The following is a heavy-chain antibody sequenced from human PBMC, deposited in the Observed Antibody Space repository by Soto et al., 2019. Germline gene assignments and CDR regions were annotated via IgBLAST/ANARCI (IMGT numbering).Heavy chain of an antibody. D-gene: IGHD2-2*01. CDR1: GGSISSGGSY. Sequence: QVQLQESGPGLVKPSQTLSLTCTVSGGSISSGGSYWSWIRQSPGKGLEWIGYIYYSGTTYYNPSIKSRVSISLDTSKNQFSLKLSSVTAADTAIYHCASGHCFSSSCSYLDLWGRGTLVTVSS. J-gene: IGHJ2*01. CDR3: ASGHCFSSSCSYLDL. V-gene: IGHV4-31*03. CDR2: IYYSGTT.